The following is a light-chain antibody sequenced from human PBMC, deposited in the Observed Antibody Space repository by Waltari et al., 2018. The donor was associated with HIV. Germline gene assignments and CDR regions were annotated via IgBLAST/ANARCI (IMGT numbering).Light chain of an antibody. Sequence: SYVLTQPPSVSVAPGQTARITCGGNNIGTKSVHWYQQKPGQAPVLVVYDDRDRPSGIPEQFSGSNSGNTATLTISRVEAGDEADYYCQVWDSSSDHVVFGGGTKLTVL. CDR3: QVWDSSSDHVV. CDR1: NIGTKS. CDR2: DDR. J-gene: IGLJ2*01. V-gene: IGLV3-21*02.